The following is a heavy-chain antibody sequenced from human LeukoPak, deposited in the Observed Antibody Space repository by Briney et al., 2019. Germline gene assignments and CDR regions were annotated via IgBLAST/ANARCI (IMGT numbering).Heavy chain of an antibody. J-gene: IGHJ4*02. Sequence: KTGGSLRLSCAASGFTFRSYSTNWVRQAPGKGLEWVSSISSSSSYIYYAYSVKGRFTICRDNAKNSLYLQMNSLRAEDTAVYYCARDLLTTVFDYWGQGTLVTVSS. CDR1: GFTFRSYS. CDR2: ISSSSSYI. CDR3: ARDLLTTVFDY. V-gene: IGHV3-21*01. D-gene: IGHD4-17*01.